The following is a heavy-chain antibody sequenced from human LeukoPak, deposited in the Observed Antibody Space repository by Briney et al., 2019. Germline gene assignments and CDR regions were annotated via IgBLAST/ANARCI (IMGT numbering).Heavy chain of an antibody. Sequence: SPSETLSLTCTVSGYSISSGYYWGWIRQPPGKGLEWIGYLYNTRNTYYNPSLKSRVTISVDTSKNQFSLKVSSVTAADTAVYYCAREKNGNEPFDYWGQGTLVTVSS. CDR3: AREKNGNEPFDY. J-gene: IGHJ4*02. CDR1: GYSISSGYY. CDR2: LYNTRNT. D-gene: IGHD4-23*01. V-gene: IGHV4-38-2*02.